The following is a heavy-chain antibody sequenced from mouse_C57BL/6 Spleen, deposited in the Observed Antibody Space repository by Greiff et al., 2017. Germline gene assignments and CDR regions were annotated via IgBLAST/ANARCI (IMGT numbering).Heavy chain of an antibody. CDR1: GFTFSDAW. D-gene: IGHD1-1*01. J-gene: IGHJ3*01. Sequence: EVQRVESGGGLVQPGGSMKLSCAASGFTFSDAWMDWVRQSPGKGLEWVAEIRNKANNHATYYAESVKGRFTISRDDSKSSVYLQMTSLRAGDTGIEYCTRTTVVEELAYWGQGTLVTVSA. CDR2: IRNKANNHAT. V-gene: IGHV6-6*01. CDR3: TRTTVVEELAY.